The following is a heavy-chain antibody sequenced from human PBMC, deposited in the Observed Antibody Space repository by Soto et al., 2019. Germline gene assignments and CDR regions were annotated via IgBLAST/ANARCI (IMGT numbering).Heavy chain of an antibody. V-gene: IGHV4-39*01. J-gene: IGHJ1*01. CDR1: GGSISSTIHY. Sequence: SETLSLTCSVSGGSISSTIHYWGWIRQPPGKGLEWIASIYYSGSTYYSPSLKSRVTISVNTSKNQFSLKVSSMTAADTAVYYCARHTPGDPIENWGQGTLVTVSS. CDR3: ARHTPGDPIEN. D-gene: IGHD2-21*01. CDR2: IYYSGST.